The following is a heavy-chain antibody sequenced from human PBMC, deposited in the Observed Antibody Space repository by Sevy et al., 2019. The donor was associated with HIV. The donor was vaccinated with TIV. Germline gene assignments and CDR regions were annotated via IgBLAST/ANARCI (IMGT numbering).Heavy chain of an antibody. D-gene: IGHD3-22*01. Sequence: GGSLRLSCAASGFTFSSYAMSWVRQAPGKGLEWVSAISGSGGSTYYADSVKGRFTISRDNSKNTLYLQMNSLRAEDTAVYYCAKLSSYDSSGYYTDALDIRGQGTMVTVSS. CDR2: ISGSGGST. CDR1: GFTFSSYA. J-gene: IGHJ3*02. V-gene: IGHV3-23*01. CDR3: AKLSSYDSSGYYTDALDI.